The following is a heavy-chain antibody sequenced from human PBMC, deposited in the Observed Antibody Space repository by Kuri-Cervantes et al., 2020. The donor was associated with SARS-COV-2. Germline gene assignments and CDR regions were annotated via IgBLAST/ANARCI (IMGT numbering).Heavy chain of an antibody. V-gene: IGHV3-30*04. CDR1: GFTISSYS. D-gene: IGHD6-13*01. CDR2: ISYDGSNK. CDR3: ARVYVQQLIFHYYYNMDV. Sequence: YCAASGFTISSYSMHWLRQAPGRGLEWVAVISYDGSNKYYADSVKGRFTITRDNAKNSLYLQMNSLRAEDTAVYYCARVYVQQLIFHYYYNMDVWGKGTTVTVSS. J-gene: IGHJ6*03.